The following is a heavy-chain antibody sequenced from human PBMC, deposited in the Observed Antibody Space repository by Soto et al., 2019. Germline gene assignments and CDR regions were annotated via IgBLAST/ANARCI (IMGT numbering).Heavy chain of an antibody. J-gene: IGHJ4*02. Sequence: QVQLVESGGGVGQPGRSLRLSCAASGFTFSSYAMHWVRQAPGKGLEWVAVISYDGSNKYYADSVKGRFTISRDNSKNTLYLQMNSLRSDDMAVHYCARVLWDTAMVAVLVDYWGQGTLVTVSS. D-gene: IGHD5-18*01. CDR3: ARVLWDTAMVAVLVDY. CDR1: GFTFSSYA. V-gene: IGHV3-30-3*01. CDR2: ISYDGSNK.